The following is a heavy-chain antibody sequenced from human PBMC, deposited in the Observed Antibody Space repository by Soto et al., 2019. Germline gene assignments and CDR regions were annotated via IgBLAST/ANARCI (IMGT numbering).Heavy chain of an antibody. CDR3: ARDGGWLQSYYYYGMDV. D-gene: IGHD6-19*01. J-gene: IGHJ6*02. Sequence: SETLSLTCTVSGGSINSYYWSWIRQPPGKGLEWIGYIYYSGSTNYNPSLKSRVTISVDTSKNQFSLKLSSVTAADTAVYYCARDGGWLQSYYYYGMDVWGQGTTVTVSS. V-gene: IGHV4-59*01. CDR1: GGSINSYY. CDR2: IYYSGST.